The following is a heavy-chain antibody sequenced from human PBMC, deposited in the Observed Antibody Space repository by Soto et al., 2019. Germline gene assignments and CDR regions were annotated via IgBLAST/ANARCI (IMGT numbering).Heavy chain of an antibody. CDR2: ISSSSSYI. J-gene: IGHJ4*02. Sequence: PGGSLRLSCAASGFTFSSYSMNWVRQAPGKGLEWVSSISSSSSYIYYADSVKGRFTISRDNAKNSLYLQMNSLRAEDTAVYYCARDLRVSGYYDYWGQGTLVTAPQ. CDR3: ARDLRVSGYYDY. D-gene: IGHD3-22*01. V-gene: IGHV3-21*01. CDR1: GFTFSSYS.